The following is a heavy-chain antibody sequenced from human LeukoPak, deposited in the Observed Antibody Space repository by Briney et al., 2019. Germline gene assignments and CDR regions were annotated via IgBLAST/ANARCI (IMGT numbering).Heavy chain of an antibody. D-gene: IGHD6-19*01. CDR2: IYSGGST. Sequence: PGGSLRLSCAASGFTVSSNYMSWVRQAPGKGLEWVSVIYSGGSTYYADSVKGRFTISRDNSKNTLYLQMNSLRAEDTAVYYCARGNGIAVAGQGYYFDYWGQGTLVTVSS. CDR1: GFTVSSNY. CDR3: ARGNGIAVAGQGYYFDY. J-gene: IGHJ4*02. V-gene: IGHV3-66*02.